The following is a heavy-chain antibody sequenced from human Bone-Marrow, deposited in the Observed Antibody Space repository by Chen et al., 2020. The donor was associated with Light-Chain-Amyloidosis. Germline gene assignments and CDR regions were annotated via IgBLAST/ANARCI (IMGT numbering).Heavy chain of an antibody. J-gene: IGHJ4*02. CDR3: ARRRDGYNFDY. CDR1: GYTFPNYW. D-gene: IGHD5-12*01. Sequence: EVQLEQSGPEVKKPGESLKISCKGSGYTFPNYWIGWVRQMPGKGLEWMGVIYPDDSDARYSPSFEGQVTISADKSITTAHLQWRSLKASDTAMYYCARRRDGYNFDYWGQGTLFTVSS. V-gene: IGHV5-51*01. CDR2: IYPDDSDA.